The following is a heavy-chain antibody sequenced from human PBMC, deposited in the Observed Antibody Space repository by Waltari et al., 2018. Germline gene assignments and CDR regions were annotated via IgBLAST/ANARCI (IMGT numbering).Heavy chain of an antibody. D-gene: IGHD3-22*01. V-gene: IGHV1-24*01. Sequence: QVQLVQSGAEVKKPGASVKVSCKVSGSTLTALSMHWVRQAPGKGLEWMGGFDPEDGETIYAQKFQGRVTMTEDTSTDTAYMELSSLRSEDTAVYYCVGRDSSGYYEGFYFDYWGQGTLVTVSS. CDR2: FDPEDGET. CDR3: VGRDSSGYYEGFYFDY. CDR1: GSTLTALS. J-gene: IGHJ4*02.